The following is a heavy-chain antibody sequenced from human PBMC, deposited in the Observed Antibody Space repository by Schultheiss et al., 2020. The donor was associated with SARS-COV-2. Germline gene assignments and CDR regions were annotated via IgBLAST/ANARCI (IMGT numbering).Heavy chain of an antibody. V-gene: IGHV3-48*04. Sequence: GGSLRLSCAASGFTFSSYAMSWVRQAPGKGLEWVSYISSSGSTIYYADSVKGRFTISRDNAKNSLYLQMNSLRAEDTAVYYCAKGSGDITMVRGVIITSYYYYYMDVWGKGTTVTVSS. CDR2: ISSSGSTI. J-gene: IGHJ6*03. D-gene: IGHD3-10*01. CDR1: GFTFSSYA. CDR3: AKGSGDITMVRGVIITSYYYYYMDV.